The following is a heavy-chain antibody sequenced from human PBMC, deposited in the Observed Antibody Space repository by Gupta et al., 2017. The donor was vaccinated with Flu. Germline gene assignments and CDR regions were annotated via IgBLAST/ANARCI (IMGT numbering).Heavy chain of an antibody. Sequence: DVQLLESGGGLVQRGGSLRLSCAASGFPFSSYAMTWVRQAPGKGLEWVSTITGSGGTTYYADSVKGRFTISRDNSKNTLYLEMNGLRAEDTAVYYCAKGGSTSCSFNCFQDYWGQGTLVTVSS. D-gene: IGHD2-2*01. J-gene: IGHJ4*02. CDR1: GFPFSSYA. CDR2: ITGSGGTT. V-gene: IGHV3-23*01. CDR3: AKGGSTSCSFNCFQDY.